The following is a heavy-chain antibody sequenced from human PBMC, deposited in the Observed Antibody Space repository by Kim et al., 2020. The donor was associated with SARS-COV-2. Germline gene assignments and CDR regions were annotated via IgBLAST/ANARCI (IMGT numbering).Heavy chain of an antibody. D-gene: IGHD3-22*01. CDR3: TRDFQPNYYDSSGYYSLYYYYGMDV. J-gene: IGHJ6*02. Sequence: GGSLRLSCTASGFTFGDYAMSWVRQAPGKGLEWVGFIRSKAYGGTTEYAASVKGRFTISRDDSKSIAYLQMNSLKTEDTAVYYCTRDFQPNYYDSSGYYSLYYYYGMDVWGQGTTVPV. CDR2: IRSKAYGGTT. V-gene: IGHV3-49*04. CDR1: GFTFGDYA.